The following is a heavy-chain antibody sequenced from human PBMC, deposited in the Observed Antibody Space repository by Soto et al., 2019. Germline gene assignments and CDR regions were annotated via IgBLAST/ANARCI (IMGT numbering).Heavy chain of an antibody. Sequence: QVQLVQSGAEVKKPGASVKVSCKASGYTFTGYYMHWVRQAPGQGLEWMGWITPNSGGTNYAQKFQGWVTMTRDTSISTAYMELSRLRSDDTAVYYCAREDYSSYSAFDIWGQGTMVTVSS. CDR2: ITPNSGGT. V-gene: IGHV1-2*04. J-gene: IGHJ3*02. CDR1: GYTFTGYY. CDR3: AREDYSSYSAFDI. D-gene: IGHD4-4*01.